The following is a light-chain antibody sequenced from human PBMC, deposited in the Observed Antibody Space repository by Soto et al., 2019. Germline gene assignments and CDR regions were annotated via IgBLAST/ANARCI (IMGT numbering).Light chain of an antibody. CDR3: SSYTSSSTPYV. J-gene: IGLJ1*01. V-gene: IGLV2-14*01. CDR1: SSDVGGYNY. CDR2: EVS. Sequence: QSALTQPASVSGSPGQSITISCTGTSSDVGGYNYVSWYQQHPGKAPNLMIYEVSNRPSGVSNRFSGSKSGNTASLTISGLQAEDEADYYCSSYTSSSTPYVFGTGTQLTVL.